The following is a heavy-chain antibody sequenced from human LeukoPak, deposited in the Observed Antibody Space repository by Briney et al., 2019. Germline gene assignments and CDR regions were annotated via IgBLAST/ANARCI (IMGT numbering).Heavy chain of an antibody. CDR2: IYSGGST. D-gene: IGHD3-22*01. J-gene: IGHJ6*02. CDR1: GFTVSSNY. V-gene: IGHV3-53*01. CDR3: ASHYYYDSSGYESMDV. Sequence: PGGSLRLSCAASGFTVSSNYMSWVRQAPGKGRERVSVIYSGGSTYYADSVKGRFTISRDNSKNTLYLQMNSLRAEDTAVYYCASHYYYDSSGYESMDVWGQGTTVTVSS.